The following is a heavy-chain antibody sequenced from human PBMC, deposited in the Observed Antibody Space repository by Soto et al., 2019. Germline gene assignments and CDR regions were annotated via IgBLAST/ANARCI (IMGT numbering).Heavy chain of an antibody. Sequence: SETLSLTCAVSGGSISSGGYYWNWIRQSPGKGLEWIGYIYSSGSTHYNPSLQNRVTISIDTSKNQVSLKVNSVTAADTAVYYCARDHPHSYGVYYFDYWGQGTPVTVSS. CDR3: ARDHPHSYGVYYFDY. D-gene: IGHD5-18*01. CDR1: GGSISSGGYY. CDR2: IYSSGST. J-gene: IGHJ4*02. V-gene: IGHV4-61*08.